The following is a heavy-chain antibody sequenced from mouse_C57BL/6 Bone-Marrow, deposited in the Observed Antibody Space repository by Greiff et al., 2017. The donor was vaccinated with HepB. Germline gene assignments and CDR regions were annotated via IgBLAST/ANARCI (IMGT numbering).Heavy chain of an antibody. Sequence: QVQLQQPGAELVMPGASVKLSCKASGYTFTSYWMHWVKQRPGQGLEWIGEIDPSDSYTNYNQKFKGKSTLTVDKSSSTAYMQLSRLTSEDSAVYYCAGELAYWGQGTLVTVSA. V-gene: IGHV1-69*01. J-gene: IGHJ3*01. CDR3: AGELAY. CDR1: GYTFTSYW. CDR2: IDPSDSYT.